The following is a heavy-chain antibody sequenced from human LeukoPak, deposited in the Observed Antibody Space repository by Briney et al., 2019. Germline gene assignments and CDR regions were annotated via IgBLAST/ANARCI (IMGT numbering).Heavy chain of an antibody. CDR3: ARYGLVFSFDP. CDR2: IYYSGTN. CDR1: GGSISSTSYY. V-gene: IGHV4-39*07. D-gene: IGHD2-21*01. Sequence: PSETLSLTCTVSGGSISSTSYYWGWIRQPPGKGLELIGTIYYSGTNYYNPSLKSRVTISVDTSKNQFSLKLSSVTAADTAVYYCARYGLVFSFDPWGQGTLITVSS. J-gene: IGHJ5*02.